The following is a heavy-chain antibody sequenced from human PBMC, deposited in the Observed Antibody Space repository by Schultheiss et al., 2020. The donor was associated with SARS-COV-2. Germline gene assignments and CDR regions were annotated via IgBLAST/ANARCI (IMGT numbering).Heavy chain of an antibody. V-gene: IGHV1-18*01. CDR1: GGTFSSYA. CDR3: ARGLTGTTTRDD. J-gene: IGHJ4*02. CDR2: ISAYNGNT. Sequence: ASVKVSCKASGGTFSSYAISWVRQAPGQGLEWMGWISAYNGNTNYAQKLQGRVTMTTYTSTSTAYMELRSLRSDDTAVYYCARGLTGTTTRDDWGQGTLVTVSS. D-gene: IGHD1-7*01.